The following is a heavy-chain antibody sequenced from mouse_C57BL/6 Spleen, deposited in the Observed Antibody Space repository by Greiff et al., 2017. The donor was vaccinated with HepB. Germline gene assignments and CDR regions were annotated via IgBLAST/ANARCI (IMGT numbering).Heavy chain of an antibody. D-gene: IGHD1-1*01. CDR1: GYTFTDYN. CDR3: ARGTTVVADYAMDY. J-gene: IGHJ4*01. V-gene: IGHV1-18*01. CDR2: INPNNGGT. Sequence: EVQLQQSGPELVKPGASVKIPCKASGYTFTDYNMDWVKQSHGKSLEWIGDINPNNGGTIYNQKFKGKATLTVDKSSSTAYMQLSSLTSEDSAVYYCARGTTVVADYAMDYWGQGTSVTVSS.